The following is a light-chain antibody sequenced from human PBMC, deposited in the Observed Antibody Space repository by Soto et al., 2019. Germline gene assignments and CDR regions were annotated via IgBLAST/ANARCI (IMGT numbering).Light chain of an antibody. J-gene: IGKJ2*01. Sequence: EVVRTKSPLSLPVTLGQSASISCTSSQSLVYADGNTYLNWLQQRPGQSPRRLIYKVFNRDSGVPDRFSGSASGSEFTLTISRVEAEDIGVYYCMQTAHWPYTFGRGTKVDIK. CDR1: QSLVYADGNTY. V-gene: IGKV2-30*01. CDR2: KVF. CDR3: MQTAHWPYT.